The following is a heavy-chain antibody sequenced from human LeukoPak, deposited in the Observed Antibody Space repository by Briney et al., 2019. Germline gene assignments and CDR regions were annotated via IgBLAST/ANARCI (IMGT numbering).Heavy chain of an antibody. V-gene: IGHV3-48*04. CDR1: GFTFSSYS. CDR2: ISSSSSTI. CDR3: ARDPGSSSFDY. Sequence: GGSLRLSCAASGFTFSSYSMNWVRQAPGKGLEWVSYISSSSSTIYYADSVKGRFTISRDNAKNSLYLQMNSLRADDTAVYYCARDPGSSSFDYWGQGTLVTVSS. D-gene: IGHD6-13*01. J-gene: IGHJ4*02.